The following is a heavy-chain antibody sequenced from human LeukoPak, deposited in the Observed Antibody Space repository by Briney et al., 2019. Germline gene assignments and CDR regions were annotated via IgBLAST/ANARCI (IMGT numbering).Heavy chain of an antibody. D-gene: IGHD1-1*01. CDR3: VKEGTPVFSHAFDI. Sequence: GGSLRLSCAASGFTFSNYGMHWVRQAPGKGLEWVGVISYGGSNKDYTDSVKGRFTISRDDSKSTLYLQMNSLRAEDTAVYYCVKEGTPVFSHAFDIWGQGTMVTVSS. CDR1: GFTFSNYG. CDR2: ISYGGSNK. V-gene: IGHV3-30*18. J-gene: IGHJ3*02.